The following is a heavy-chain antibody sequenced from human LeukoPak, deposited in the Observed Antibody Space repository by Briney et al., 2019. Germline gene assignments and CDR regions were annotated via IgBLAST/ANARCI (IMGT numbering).Heavy chain of an antibody. V-gene: IGHV4-34*01. CDR1: GGSFSGYY. D-gene: IGHD6-19*01. CDR3: ARARRLARPFDY. Sequence: SETLSLTCAVYGGSFSGYYWSWIRQPPGKGLEWIGEINHSGSTNYNPSIKSRVTISVDTSKNQFSLKLSSVTAADTAVYYCARARRLARPFDYWGQGTLVTVSS. CDR2: INHSGST. J-gene: IGHJ4*02.